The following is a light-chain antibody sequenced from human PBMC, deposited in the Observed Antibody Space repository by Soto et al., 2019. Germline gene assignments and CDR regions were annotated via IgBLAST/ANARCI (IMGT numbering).Light chain of an antibody. Sequence: QSALTQPASVSGSPGQSITISCAGTSSDIGGYNYVSWYQQHPGKVPKLMIYNVGNRPSGVSNRFSGSKSGNTASLTISGLQAEDEADYYCSSYTSRSTLVFGTGTKRTVL. CDR3: SSYTSRSTLV. J-gene: IGLJ1*01. V-gene: IGLV2-14*01. CDR1: SSDIGGYNY. CDR2: NVG.